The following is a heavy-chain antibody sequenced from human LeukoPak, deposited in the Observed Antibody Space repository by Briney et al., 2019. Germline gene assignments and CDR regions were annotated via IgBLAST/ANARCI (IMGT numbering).Heavy chain of an antibody. CDR3: ARQRWTAYNWFDP. Sequence: PSETLSLTCTVSGGSISSSSYYWGWIRQPPGKGLEWIGSIYYSGSTYYNPSLKSRVTISVDTSKNQFSLKLSSVTAADTAVYYCARQRWTAYNWFDPWGQGTLVTVSS. D-gene: IGHD4-23*01. CDR2: IYYSGST. J-gene: IGHJ5*02. V-gene: IGHV4-39*01. CDR1: GGSISSSSYY.